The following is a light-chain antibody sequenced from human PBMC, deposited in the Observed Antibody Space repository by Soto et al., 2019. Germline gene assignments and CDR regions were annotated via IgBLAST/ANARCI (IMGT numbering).Light chain of an antibody. CDR2: LNSDGTH. V-gene: IGLV4-69*01. Sequence: QSVLTQSPSASASLGASVKLTCTLSSEHSSYAIAWHQQQPEKGPRYLMKLNSDGTHSKGDGIPDRFSGSSSGAERYLTISSLQSEDEADYYCQTWGTGIHVVFGGGTKLTVL. CDR3: QTWGTGIHVV. CDR1: SEHSSYA. J-gene: IGLJ2*01.